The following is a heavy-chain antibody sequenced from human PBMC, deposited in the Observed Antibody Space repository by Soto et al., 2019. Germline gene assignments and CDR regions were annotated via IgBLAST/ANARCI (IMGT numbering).Heavy chain of an antibody. D-gene: IGHD6-13*01. CDR3: ARMSATGTRGFDP. V-gene: IGHV4-31*03. Sequence: QVQLQESGPGLVKPSQTLSLTCTVSGGSFSSGAYHWSWVRQHPGQGLEWIASISYRGITYSNPSLKRRLSMSVDTSKNQFSLNLTSVTAADTAVYHCARMSATGTRGFDPWGQGTLVTVSS. CDR2: ISYRGIT. J-gene: IGHJ5*02. CDR1: GGSFSSGAYH.